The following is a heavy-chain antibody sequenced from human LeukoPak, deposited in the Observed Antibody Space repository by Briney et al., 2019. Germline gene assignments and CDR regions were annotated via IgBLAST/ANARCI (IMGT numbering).Heavy chain of an antibody. CDR3: AKDKCSGGRCPPSFDY. CDR1: GFTFSSYA. CDR2: ISGSGGST. Sequence: GSLRLSCAASGFTFSSYAMSWVRQAPGKGLEWVSAISGSGGSTYYADSVKGRFTISRDNSKNTLYLQMNSLRAEDTAVYYCAKDKCSGGRCPPSFDYWGQGTLVTVSS. J-gene: IGHJ4*02. V-gene: IGHV3-23*01. D-gene: IGHD2-15*01.